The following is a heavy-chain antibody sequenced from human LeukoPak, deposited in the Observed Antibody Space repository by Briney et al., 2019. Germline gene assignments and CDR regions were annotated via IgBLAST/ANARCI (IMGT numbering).Heavy chain of an antibody. V-gene: IGHV3-21*01. CDR2: ISSSSSYI. J-gene: IGHJ3*02. Sequence: PGGSLRLSCAASGFTFSSHSMNWVRQAPGKGLEWVSSISSSSSYIYYADSVKGRFTISRDNAKNSLYLQMNSLRAEDTAVYYCASSARPDAFDIWGQGTMVTVSS. CDR3: ASSARPDAFDI. D-gene: IGHD6-6*01. CDR1: GFTFSSHS.